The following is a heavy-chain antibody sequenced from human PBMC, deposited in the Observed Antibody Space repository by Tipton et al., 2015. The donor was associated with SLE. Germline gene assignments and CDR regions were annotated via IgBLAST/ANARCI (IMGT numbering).Heavy chain of an antibody. CDR3: ARVGWVGDTYGASDI. CDR2: IIPFLDTT. D-gene: IGHD5-18*01. Sequence: QLVQSGAEVKKPGSSVKVSCKPAGGTFSNYAISWVRQAPGQGLEWMGGIIPFLDTTSHAQKFQDRVMITANKSTVTAYMELRSLRSEDTAVYYCARVGWVGDTYGASDIWGQGTMVAVSS. CDR1: GGTFSNYA. V-gene: IGHV1-69*06. J-gene: IGHJ3*02.